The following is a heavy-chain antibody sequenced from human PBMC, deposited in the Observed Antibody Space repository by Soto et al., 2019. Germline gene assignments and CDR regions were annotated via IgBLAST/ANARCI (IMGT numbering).Heavy chain of an antibody. CDR3: ARGGVSTRTFDY. V-gene: IGHV5-51*01. CDR1: GYNFAGYW. J-gene: IGHJ4*02. CDR2: IYPSDSDT. Sequence: GESLKISCKGSGYNFAGYWIAWVRQMPGKGLELMGIIYPSDSDTRYRPSFQGRVTISADKSISSAYLQWSSLRASDTAMYYCARGGVSTRTFDYWGQGTPVTVSS. D-gene: IGHD3-3*01.